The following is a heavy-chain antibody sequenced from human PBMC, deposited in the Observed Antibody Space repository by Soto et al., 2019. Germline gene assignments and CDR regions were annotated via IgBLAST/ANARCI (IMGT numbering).Heavy chain of an antibody. CDR1: GGSISSYY. Sequence: SETLSLTCTVSGGSISSYYWSWIRQPPGKGLEWIGYIYYGGSTNYNPSLKSRVTISVDASKNQFSLKLSSVTAADTAVYYCASSPDTAMVPPGYGMDVWGQGTTVTVSS. V-gene: IGHV4-59*01. J-gene: IGHJ6*02. D-gene: IGHD5-18*01. CDR2: IYYGGST. CDR3: ASSPDTAMVPPGYGMDV.